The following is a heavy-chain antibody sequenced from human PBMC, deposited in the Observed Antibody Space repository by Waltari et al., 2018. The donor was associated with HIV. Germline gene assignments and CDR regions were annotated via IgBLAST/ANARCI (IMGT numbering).Heavy chain of an antibody. CDR3: AKRSVAGTGRAFDY. Sequence: EVQLLESGGGLVQPVGSLRLARAASGFTFSSSATTCVRPAQGKGLEWVSGISGRGDVTDYAESVKGRFTISRDNSKNTLYLQMNSLRAEDTALYYCAKRSVAGTGRAFDYWGQGALVTVSS. CDR1: GFTFSSSA. CDR2: ISGRGDVT. V-gene: IGHV3-23*01. J-gene: IGHJ4*02. D-gene: IGHD6-19*01.